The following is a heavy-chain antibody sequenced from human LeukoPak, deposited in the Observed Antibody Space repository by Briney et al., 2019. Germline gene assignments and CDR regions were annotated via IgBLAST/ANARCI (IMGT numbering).Heavy chain of an antibody. J-gene: IGHJ6*02. CDR2: IYYSGGT. CDR1: GGSISSSSYY. D-gene: IGHD3-22*01. V-gene: IGHV4-39*01. CDR3: ARLGDSSGYYSPYYYYGMDV. Sequence: SETLSLTCTVSGGSISSSSYYWGWIRQPPGRGLEWIGSIYYSGGTYYNPSLKSRVTISVDTSKNQFSLKLSSVTAADTAVYYCARLGDSSGYYSPYYYYGMDVWGQGTTVTVSS.